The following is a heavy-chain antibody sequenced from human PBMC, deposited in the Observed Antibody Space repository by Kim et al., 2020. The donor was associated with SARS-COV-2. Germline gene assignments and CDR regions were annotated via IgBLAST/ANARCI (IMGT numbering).Heavy chain of an antibody. V-gene: IGHV4-59*01. J-gene: IGHJ4*02. CDR1: GGSISSYY. CDR3: ARWRDDYYDSSGYLDY. Sequence: SETLSLTCTVSGGSISSYYWSWIRQPPGKGLEWIGYIYYSGSTNYNPSLKSRVTISVDTSKNQFSLKLSSVTAADTAVYYCARWRDDYYDSSGYLDYWGQGTLVTVSS. D-gene: IGHD3-22*01. CDR2: IYYSGST.